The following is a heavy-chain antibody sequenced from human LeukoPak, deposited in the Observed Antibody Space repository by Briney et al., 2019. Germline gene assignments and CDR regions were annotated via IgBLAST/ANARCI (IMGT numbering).Heavy chain of an antibody. CDR1: GFTFSSYW. V-gene: IGHV3-7*01. CDR3: ARDLDSSSWYALYYFDY. D-gene: IGHD6-13*01. CDR2: IKQDGSEK. Sequence: PGGSLRLSCAASGFTFSSYWMSWVRQAPGKGLEWVANIKQDGSEKYYVDSVKGRFTISRDNAKNSLYLQMNSLRAEDTAVYYCARDLDSSSWYALYYFDYWGQGTLVTVSS. J-gene: IGHJ4*02.